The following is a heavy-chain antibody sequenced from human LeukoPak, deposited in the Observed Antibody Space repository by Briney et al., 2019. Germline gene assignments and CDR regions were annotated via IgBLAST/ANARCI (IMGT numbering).Heavy chain of an antibody. V-gene: IGHV1-18*01. CDR2: ISAYNGNT. CDR1: GYTFTSYG. CDR3: ARGYCSGGSCHGSDY. D-gene: IGHD2-15*01. J-gene: IGHJ4*02. Sequence: ASVKVSCKASGYTFTSYGISWVRQAPGQGLEWMGWISAYNGNTNYAQKLQGRVTMTTDTSTSTAYMELRSLRSDDTAVYYCARGYCSGGSCHGSDYWGQGTLVTVSS.